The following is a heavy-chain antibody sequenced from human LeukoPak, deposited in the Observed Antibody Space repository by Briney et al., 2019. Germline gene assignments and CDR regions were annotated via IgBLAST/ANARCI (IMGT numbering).Heavy chain of an antibody. J-gene: IGHJ4*02. V-gene: IGHV1-18*01. CDR1: GYTFTSYG. CDR2: ISAYNGNT. Sequence: ASVKVSCKASGYTFTSYGISWVRLAPGQGLEWMGWISAYNGNTNYAQKLQGRVTMTTDTSTSTAYMELRSLRSDDTAVYYCARGPRYCSSTSCYSVEGDYWGQGTLVTVSS. CDR3: ARGPRYCSSTSCYSVEGDY. D-gene: IGHD2-2*01.